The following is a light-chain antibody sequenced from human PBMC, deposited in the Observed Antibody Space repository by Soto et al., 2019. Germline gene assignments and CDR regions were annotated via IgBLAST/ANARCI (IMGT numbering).Light chain of an antibody. CDR1: SSDVGGYNY. V-gene: IGLV2-14*01. J-gene: IGLJ2*01. Sequence: QSALTQPASVSGSPGQSITISCTETSSDVGGYNYVSWYQQHPGKAPKLMIYDVSNRPSGVSNRFSGSKSGNTASLTISGLQAEYEADYYCSSYTSSSTLVFGGGTKLTVL. CDR2: DVS. CDR3: SSYTSSSTLV.